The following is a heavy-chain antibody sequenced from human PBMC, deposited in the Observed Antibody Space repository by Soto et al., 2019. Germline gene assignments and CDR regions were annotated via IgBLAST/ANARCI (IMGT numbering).Heavy chain of an antibody. CDR3: AKCRDFQGSVRGMDV. CDR1: GFSFGSYA. Sequence: EVQLLESGGGLVQPGGSLRLSCAASGFSFGSYALSWVRQAPGAGLEWVSTSGAGGNTNYAGSVKGRFTISRDSSKNTLCLEMNSLRADDTAVYYCAKCRDFQGSVRGMDVWGQGTTVTVS. CDR2: SGAGGNT. V-gene: IGHV3-23*01. J-gene: IGHJ6*02.